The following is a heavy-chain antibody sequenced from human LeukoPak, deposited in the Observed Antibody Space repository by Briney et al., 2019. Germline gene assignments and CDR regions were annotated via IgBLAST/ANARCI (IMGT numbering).Heavy chain of an antibody. Sequence: PAETLSLTCSVSGQSISSGYYWGWMRQSPGKGLEWIGSIYQTGSTYYNPSLKSRVTILVDTSTNQFSLRLTSVTAADTAVYYCARGSIRGGLDHWFNPWGQGTLVTVSS. CDR1: GQSISSGYY. J-gene: IGHJ5*02. D-gene: IGHD3-10*01. CDR2: IYQTGST. CDR3: ARGSIRGGLDHWFNP. V-gene: IGHV4-38-2*02.